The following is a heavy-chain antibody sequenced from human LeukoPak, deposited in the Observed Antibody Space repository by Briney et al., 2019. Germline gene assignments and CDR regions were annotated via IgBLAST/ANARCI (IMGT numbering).Heavy chain of an antibody. CDR3: ARVVRGVLYYFDY. Sequence: ASVKVSCKASGYTFTSYDINWVRQATGQGLEWMGWMSPNSGDTGYAQKFQGRVTMTRNTSISTAYMELSSLRSEDTAVYYCARVVRGVLYYFDYWGQGTLVTVSS. CDR2: MSPNSGDT. D-gene: IGHD3-10*01. CDR1: GYTFTSYD. J-gene: IGHJ4*02. V-gene: IGHV1-8*01.